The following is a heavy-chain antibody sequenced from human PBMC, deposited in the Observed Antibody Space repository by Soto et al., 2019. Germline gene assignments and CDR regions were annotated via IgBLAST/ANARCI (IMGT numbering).Heavy chain of an antibody. Sequence: VQLVQSGAEVKKPGSSVKVSCKASGGTFSSYAISWVRQAPGKGLEWVANIKQDGSEKYYVDSVKGRFTISRDNAKNSLYLQMNSLRAEDTAVYYCAREGGERPLDYWGQGTLVTVSS. CDR2: IKQDGSEK. D-gene: IGHD2-21*01. J-gene: IGHJ4*02. CDR1: GGTFSSYA. CDR3: AREGGERPLDY. V-gene: IGHV3-7*03.